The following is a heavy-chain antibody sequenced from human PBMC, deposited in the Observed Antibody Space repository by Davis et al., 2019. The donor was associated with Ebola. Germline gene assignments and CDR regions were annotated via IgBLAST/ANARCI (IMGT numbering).Heavy chain of an antibody. CDR1: GFTFSNHW. CDR2: INRDGSDE. J-gene: IGHJ4*02. D-gene: IGHD3-16*01. Sequence: GESLKISCTASGFTFSNHWMSWVRQPPGKGLEWVANINRDGSDENYVDSVKGRFTISRDNAKNSLYLQMSSLRVEDTAVYYCVRNGGAFDYWGQGALVTVSS. CDR3: VRNGGAFDY. V-gene: IGHV3-7*03.